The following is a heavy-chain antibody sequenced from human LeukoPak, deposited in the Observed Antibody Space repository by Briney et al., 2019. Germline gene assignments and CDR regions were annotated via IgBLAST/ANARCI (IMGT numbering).Heavy chain of an antibody. V-gene: IGHV3-21*01. J-gene: IGHJ4*02. CDR2: ISSGSTNI. CDR3: ARVGGYCSSVSNCYGDY. CDR1: GFTFSSYS. D-gene: IGHD2-2*03. Sequence: GGSLRLSCAASGFTFSSYSMNWVRQAPGKGLEWVSCISSGSTNIYYADSLRGRFTISRDNAKNSLYLQMNSLRAEDTAVYYCARVGGYCSSVSNCYGDYWGQGTLVTVSS.